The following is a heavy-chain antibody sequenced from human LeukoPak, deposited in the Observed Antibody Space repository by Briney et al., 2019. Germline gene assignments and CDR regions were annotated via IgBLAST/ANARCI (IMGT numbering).Heavy chain of an antibody. J-gene: IGHJ4*02. CDR3: ARDSTPPDDFWSGYYLYYFDY. CDR1: GGSISGYY. D-gene: IGHD3-3*01. V-gene: IGHV4-59*12. CDR2: IYYSGST. Sequence: SETLSLTCTVSGGSISGYYWSWIRQPPGKGLEWIGYIYYSGSTNYNPSLKSRVTISVDTSKSQFSLKLSSVTAADTAVYYCARDSTPPDDFWSGYYLYYFDYWGQGTLVTVSS.